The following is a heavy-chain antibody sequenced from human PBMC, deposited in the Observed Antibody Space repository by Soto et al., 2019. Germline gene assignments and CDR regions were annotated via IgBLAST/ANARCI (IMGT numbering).Heavy chain of an antibody. CDR3: ARDRDNRRGMDV. Sequence: QVQLQESGPGLVKPSQTLSLTCTVSGGSISSGGYYWSWIRQHPGKGLEWIGYIYYSGSTYYNPSLMSRVTMSVDTSKNQFSLKLSSVTAADTAVYSCARDRDNRRGMDVWGQGTTVTVSS. J-gene: IGHJ6*02. CDR1: GGSISSGGYY. D-gene: IGHD1-20*01. V-gene: IGHV4-31*03. CDR2: IYYSGST.